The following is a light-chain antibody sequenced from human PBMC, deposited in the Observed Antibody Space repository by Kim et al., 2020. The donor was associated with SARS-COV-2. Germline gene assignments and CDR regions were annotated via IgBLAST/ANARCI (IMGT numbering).Light chain of an antibody. J-gene: IGLJ2*01. V-gene: IGLV3-19*01. CDR3: NSRDSNDNVV. Sequence: VALEQTVRITCQGASLRSYFATWYQQKPGQDPILVIYGKNNRPSGIPDRFSGSSSGNTASLTITGTQAGDEADYYCNSRDSNDNVVFGGGTKLTVL. CDR2: GKN. CDR1: SLRSYF.